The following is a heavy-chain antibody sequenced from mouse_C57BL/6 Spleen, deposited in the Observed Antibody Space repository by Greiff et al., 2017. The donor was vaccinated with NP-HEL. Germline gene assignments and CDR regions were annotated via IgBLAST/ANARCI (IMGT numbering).Heavy chain of an antibody. J-gene: IGHJ3*01. CDR3: ARSEGYDYDARFAY. V-gene: IGHV1-64*01. D-gene: IGHD2-4*01. CDR1: GYTFTSYW. CDR2: IHPNSGST. Sequence: QVQLQQPGAELVKPGASVKLSCKASGYTFTSYWMHWVKQRPGQGLEWIGMIHPNSGSTNYNEKFKSKATLTVDKSSSPAYMQLSSLTSEDSAVYYCARSEGYDYDARFAYWGQGTLVTVSA.